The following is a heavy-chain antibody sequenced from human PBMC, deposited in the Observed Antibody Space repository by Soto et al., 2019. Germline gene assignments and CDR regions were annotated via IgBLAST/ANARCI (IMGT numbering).Heavy chain of an antibody. CDR2: ISSSSSYI. CDR1: GFTFNNYA. V-gene: IGHV3-21*01. D-gene: IGHD6-19*01. J-gene: IGHJ4*02. CDR3: ARGTAVACHY. Sequence: GSLRLSCAASGFTFNNYAMSWVRQAPGKGLEWASSISSSSSYIYYADSVKGRFTISRDNAKNSLYLQMNSLRAEDTAVYYCARGTAVACHYWGQGTLVTVSS.